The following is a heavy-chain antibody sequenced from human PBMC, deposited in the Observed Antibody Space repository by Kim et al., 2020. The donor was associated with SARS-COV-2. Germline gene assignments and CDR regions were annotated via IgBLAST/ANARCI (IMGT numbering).Heavy chain of an antibody. Sequence: GGSLRLSCAASGFTFGDYAMHWVRQAPGKGLEWVSGISWNSGSIGYADSVKGRFTISRDNAKNSLYLQMNSLRAEDTALYYCAKDSSGFLEWLSQGYMDVWGKGTTVTVSS. V-gene: IGHV3-9*01. D-gene: IGHD3-3*01. CDR2: ISWNSGSI. J-gene: IGHJ6*03. CDR1: GFTFGDYA. CDR3: AKDSSGFLEWLSQGYMDV.